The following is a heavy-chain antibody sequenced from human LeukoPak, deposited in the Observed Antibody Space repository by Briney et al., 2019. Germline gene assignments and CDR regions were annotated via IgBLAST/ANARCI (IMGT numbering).Heavy chain of an antibody. CDR1: GFTFSSYS. J-gene: IGHJ4*02. Sequence: GGSLRLSCAASGFTFSSYSMNWVRQAPGKGLEWVAVISYDGSNKYYADSVKGRFTISRDNSKNTLYLQMNSLKTEDTAVYYCTTQLWLRDYWGQGTLVTVSS. D-gene: IGHD5-18*01. CDR3: TTQLWLRDY. CDR2: ISYDGSNK. V-gene: IGHV3-30*03.